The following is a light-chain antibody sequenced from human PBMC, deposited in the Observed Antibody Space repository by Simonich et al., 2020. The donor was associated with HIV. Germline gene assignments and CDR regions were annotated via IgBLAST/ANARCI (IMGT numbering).Light chain of an antibody. CDR2: DVT. CDR3: CSYAGSYIWV. Sequence: QSALTQPRSVSGSPGQSVTISCTGTSSDVGGYNYVSWYQQHPDKAPKLMIYDVTKRPAGVPGRFAGSKSGNTASLTISGLQAEDECDYYCCSYAGSYIWVFGGGTKLTVL. J-gene: IGLJ3*02. CDR1: SSDVGGYNY. V-gene: IGLV2-11*01.